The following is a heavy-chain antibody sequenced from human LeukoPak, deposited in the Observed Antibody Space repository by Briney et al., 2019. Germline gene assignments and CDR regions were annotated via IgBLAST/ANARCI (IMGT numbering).Heavy chain of an antibody. Sequence: GGSLRLSCTACGFTFSSYGMHWVRQAPGKGLEWMAVISYDGSNKYYADSVKGRFTISRDNSKNTLYLQMNSLRAEDTAVYYCAKDGFLDRIVVLTVDAFNIWGHVTMVTVSS. CDR3: AKDGFLDRIVVLTVDAFNI. CDR1: GFTFSSYG. J-gene: IGHJ3*02. CDR2: ISYDGSNK. V-gene: IGHV3-30*18. D-gene: IGHD3-22*01.